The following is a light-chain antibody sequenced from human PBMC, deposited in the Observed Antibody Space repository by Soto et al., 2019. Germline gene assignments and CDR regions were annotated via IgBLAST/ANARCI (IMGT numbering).Light chain of an antibody. CDR3: QQYNNWPPET. V-gene: IGKV3-15*01. CDR1: QSVSGN. J-gene: IGKJ2*01. Sequence: EIVMTQSPAILSVSPGERATLSCRASQSVSGNLAWYQQTPGQPPRLLIYAATTRAPGVPDRFSGSGSGTDFSLTISSLQSEDFAVYYCQQYNNWPPETFGQGTKLENK. CDR2: AAT.